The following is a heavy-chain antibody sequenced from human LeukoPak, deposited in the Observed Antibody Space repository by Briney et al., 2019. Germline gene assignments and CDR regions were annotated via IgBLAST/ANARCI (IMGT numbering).Heavy chain of an antibody. V-gene: IGHV4-4*07. CDR2: IDATGSS. CDR1: GGSISSYY. J-gene: IGHJ5*02. Sequence: PSETLSLTCTVSGGSISSYYWTWIRQPAGKGLEWIGRIDATGSSIYNPSLRSRVTMSLDTSKNQFSLNLSSVTAADTAVYYCATGPTWLAPWGQGTLVTVSP. CDR3: ATGPTWLAP.